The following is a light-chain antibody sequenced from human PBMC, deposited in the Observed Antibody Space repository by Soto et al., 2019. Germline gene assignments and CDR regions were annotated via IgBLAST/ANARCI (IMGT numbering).Light chain of an antibody. J-gene: IGLJ2*01. V-gene: IGLV1-44*01. CDR2: FNN. CDR1: SSNIGSNS. Sequence: QSVLTQPPSASGTPGQRVTISCSGSSSNIGSNSVNWYQQLPGTAPKLLIYFNNQRPSGVPDRISGSRSGTAASLAISGLQSEDEADYYCAAWDDSLNGVVFGGWTQLTVL. CDR3: AAWDDSLNGVV.